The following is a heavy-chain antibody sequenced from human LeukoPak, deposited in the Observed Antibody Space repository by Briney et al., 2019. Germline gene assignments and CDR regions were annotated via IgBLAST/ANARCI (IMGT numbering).Heavy chain of an antibody. V-gene: IGHV3-23*01. D-gene: IGHD2-2*02. CDR3: AKDRGCSSTSCYTKIFYYGMDV. J-gene: IGHJ6*02. Sequence: PGGSLRLSCAASGFTFTNFAMSWVRQAPGKGLEWVSTISVSGVNTYYADSVKGRFTISRDNSKNTLYLQMNSLRAEDTAVYYCAKDRGCSSTSCYTKIFYYGMDVWGQGTTVTVSS. CDR1: GFTFTNFA. CDR2: ISVSGVNT.